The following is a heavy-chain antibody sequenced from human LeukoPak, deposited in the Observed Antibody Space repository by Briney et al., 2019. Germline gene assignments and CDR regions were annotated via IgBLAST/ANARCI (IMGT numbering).Heavy chain of an antibody. Sequence: SLRLSCAASGFTFSDYYMSWIRQAPGKGLEWVSYMSSSGSIIWYADSVKGRFTISRDNAKNSLYLQMNSLRAEDTAVYYCANGYSYVRSYWGQGTLVTVSS. D-gene: IGHD5-18*01. J-gene: IGHJ4*02. V-gene: IGHV3-11*01. CDR2: MSSSGSII. CDR1: GFTFSDYY. CDR3: ANGYSYVRSY.